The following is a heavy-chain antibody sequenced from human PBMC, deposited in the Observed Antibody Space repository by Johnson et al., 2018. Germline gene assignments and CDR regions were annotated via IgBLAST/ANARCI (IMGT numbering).Heavy chain of an antibody. J-gene: IGHJ3*02. V-gene: IGHV3-23*01. D-gene: IGHD3-22*01. CDR3: AKDKEGYYDSSGYSTGAFDI. CDR1: GFTFSSYA. Sequence: VQLQESGGGVVQPGRFLRLSCAASGFTFSSYAMSWVRQAPGKGLEWVSAISGSGGSTYYADSVKGRFTISRDNSKNTLYLQMNSLRAEDTAVYYCAKDKEGYYDSSGYSTGAFDIWGQGTMVTVSS. CDR2: ISGSGGST.